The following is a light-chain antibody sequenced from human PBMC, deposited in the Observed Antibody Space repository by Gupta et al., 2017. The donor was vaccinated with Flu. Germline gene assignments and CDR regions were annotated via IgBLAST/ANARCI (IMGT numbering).Light chain of an antibody. CDR1: QRISSY. CDR2: PSY. Sequence: DIQMTQSASSLSASVGDRVTITCRTSQRISSYLNWYQQKPGKAPKLLITPSYHLPSGVQERYSGRRGGTDFTLTSCMRKTEDLETYDGQHTSSHAFGDGTKLDLK. J-gene: IGKJ3*01. V-gene: IGKV1-39*01. CDR3: QHTSSHA.